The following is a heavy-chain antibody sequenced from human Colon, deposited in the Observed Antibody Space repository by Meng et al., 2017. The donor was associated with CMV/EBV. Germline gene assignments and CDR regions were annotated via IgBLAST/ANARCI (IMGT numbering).Heavy chain of an antibody. D-gene: IGHD3-9*01. CDR3: AREYYDILAGDHRAYYYGMDV. V-gene: IGHV1-18*01. J-gene: IGHJ6*02. CDR2: ISADNGDT. CDR1: GYIFTSYG. Sequence: AAVQVSCKASGYIFTSYGFSWLRQAPGQGLEWMGWISADNGDTNYSQKLQGRVTMTTDSSTSTAYMELRSLRSDDTAVYYCAREYYDILAGDHRAYYYGMDVWGQGTTVTVSS.